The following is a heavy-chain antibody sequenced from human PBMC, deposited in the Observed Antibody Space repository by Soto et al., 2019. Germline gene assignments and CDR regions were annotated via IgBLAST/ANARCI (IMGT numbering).Heavy chain of an antibody. V-gene: IGHV5-10-1*01. Sequence: GESLKISCTGSGYSFAGYWITWVRQKPGKGLEWMGRIDPSDSQTYYSPSFPGHVTISVTKTITTVFLQWSSLRASDTALYYCARQIYDSDTGPNFQYYFDSWGQGTPVTVSS. CDR3: ARQIYDSDTGPNFQYYFDS. J-gene: IGHJ4*02. D-gene: IGHD3-22*01. CDR1: GYSFAGYW. CDR2: IDPSDSQT.